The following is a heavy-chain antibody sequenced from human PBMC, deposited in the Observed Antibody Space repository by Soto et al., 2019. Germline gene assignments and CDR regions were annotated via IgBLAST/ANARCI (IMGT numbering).Heavy chain of an antibody. CDR1: GSTFSSYT. J-gene: IGHJ1*01. Sequence: QVQLVQSGAEVKKPGSSVKDSCKASGSTFSSYTISWVRQAPGQGLEWMGRIIPILGIANYAQNLKGRVKITTDKSTITAYMDGSSLNSEETAGYYCTSNYVGNSDRGQVTLVTVS. V-gene: IGHV1-69*02. CDR2: IIPILGIA. D-gene: IGHD4-4*01. CDR3: TSNYVGNSD.